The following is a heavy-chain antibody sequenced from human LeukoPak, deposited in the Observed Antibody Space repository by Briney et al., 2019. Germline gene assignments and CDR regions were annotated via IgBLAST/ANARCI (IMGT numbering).Heavy chain of an antibody. CDR2: IYSSGST. Sequence: SETLSLTCTVSGGSISDYFWSWIRQPAGKGLEWIGRIYSSGSTLYNPSLKSRVTMSVDTSKTQFSLRLTPVTAADTAVYYCARGPYCGDDCYFDSWGRGTLFTVSS. J-gene: IGHJ4*02. V-gene: IGHV4-4*07. D-gene: IGHD2-21*01. CDR1: GGSISDYF. CDR3: ARGPYCGDDCYFDS.